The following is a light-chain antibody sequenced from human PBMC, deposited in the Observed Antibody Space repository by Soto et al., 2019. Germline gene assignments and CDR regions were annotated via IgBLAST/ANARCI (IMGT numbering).Light chain of an antibody. Sequence: DIQMTQSRSSLSASVGDRVTITCQESQDISNYLNWYQQKPGKAPKLLIYDASNLETGVPSRFSGSGSGTDFTFTISSLQPEDIATYYCQQYDNLPALTFGGGTKVDIK. CDR2: DAS. CDR1: QDISNY. V-gene: IGKV1-33*01. J-gene: IGKJ4*01. CDR3: QQYDNLPALT.